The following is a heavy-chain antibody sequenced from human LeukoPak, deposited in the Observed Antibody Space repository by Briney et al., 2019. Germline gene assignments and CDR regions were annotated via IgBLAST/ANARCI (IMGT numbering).Heavy chain of an antibody. CDR2: IYSGGST. CDR3: ARDSLGCPMDV. CDR1: GFTVSSNY. Sequence: PGGSLRLSCAASGFTVSSNYMSWVRQAPGKGLEWVSVIYSGGSTYYADSVKGRFTISRDNAKKSLYLQMNSLRAEDTTVYYCARDSLGCPMDVWGKGTTVTVSS. D-gene: IGHD2-8*01. V-gene: IGHV3-66*01. J-gene: IGHJ6*03.